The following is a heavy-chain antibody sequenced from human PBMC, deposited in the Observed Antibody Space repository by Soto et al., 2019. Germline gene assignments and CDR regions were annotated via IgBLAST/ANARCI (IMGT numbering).Heavy chain of an antibody. Sequence: ASVKVSCKASGGTFSSYTISWVRQAPGQGLEWMGRIIPILGIANYAQKFQGRVTITADKSTSTAYMELSSLRSEDTAVYYCARGHDEKTRAVASDYWGQGTLVTVSS. CDR3: ARGHDEKTRAVASDY. D-gene: IGHD6-19*01. CDR1: GGTFSSYT. V-gene: IGHV1-69*02. CDR2: IIPILGIA. J-gene: IGHJ4*02.